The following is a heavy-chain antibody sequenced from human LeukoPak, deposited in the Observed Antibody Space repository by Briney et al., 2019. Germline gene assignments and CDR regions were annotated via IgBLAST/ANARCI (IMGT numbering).Heavy chain of an antibody. V-gene: IGHV1-18*01. D-gene: IGHD3-10*01. CDR2: ISAYNGNT. CDR3: ARDYYYGSGSYYNDLYYYFYYGMDV. CDR1: GYTFTSYG. J-gene: IGHJ6*02. Sequence: ASVKLSCKASGYTFTSYGISWVRQAPGQGLEWMGWISAYNGNTNYAQKLQGRVTMTTDTSTSTAYMELRSLRSDDTAVYYCARDYYYGSGSYYNDLYYYFYYGMDVWGQGTTVTVSS.